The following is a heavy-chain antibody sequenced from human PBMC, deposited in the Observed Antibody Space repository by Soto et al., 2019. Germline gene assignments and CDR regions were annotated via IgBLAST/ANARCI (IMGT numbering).Heavy chain of an antibody. D-gene: IGHD3-10*01. V-gene: IGHV3-30*18. CDR2: ISFDGRNK. Sequence: PGGSLRLSCAASGFTFNTYGMHCVRQAPGKGLEWVAVISFDGRNKYYADSVKGRFTVSRDNSKNTLYLQMNSLRADDTAVYYCAKDLKPYGSGSFCPDHWGQGTPVTVSS. CDR1: GFTFNTYG. J-gene: IGHJ4*02. CDR3: AKDLKPYGSGSFCPDH.